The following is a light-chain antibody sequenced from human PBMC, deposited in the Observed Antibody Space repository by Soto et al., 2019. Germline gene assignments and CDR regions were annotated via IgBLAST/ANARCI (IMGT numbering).Light chain of an antibody. Sequence: QSVQTQPPSVSGAPGQRVTISCTGSSSNIGAGYDVHWYQQLPGRAPKLLIYANSNRPSGVPDRFSGSRSGTSASLAITGLQAEDEADYSCQSYDSSLSGFYVFGTGTKLTVL. CDR1: SSNIGAGYD. CDR3: QSYDSSLSGFYV. J-gene: IGLJ1*01. V-gene: IGLV1-40*01. CDR2: ANS.